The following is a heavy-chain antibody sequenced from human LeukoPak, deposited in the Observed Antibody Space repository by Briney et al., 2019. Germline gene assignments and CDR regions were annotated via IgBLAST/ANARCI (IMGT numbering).Heavy chain of an antibody. CDR2: INHSGST. V-gene: IGHV4-34*01. Sequence: SETLSLTCAVYGGSFSGYYWSWIRQPPGKGLEWIGEINHSGSTNYNPSLKSRVTISVDTSKNQFSLKLSSVTAADTAVYYCASNLGRGSGSYYNGDAFDIWGQGTMVTVSS. CDR3: ASNLGRGSGSYYNGDAFDI. J-gene: IGHJ3*02. D-gene: IGHD3-10*01. CDR1: GGSFSGYY.